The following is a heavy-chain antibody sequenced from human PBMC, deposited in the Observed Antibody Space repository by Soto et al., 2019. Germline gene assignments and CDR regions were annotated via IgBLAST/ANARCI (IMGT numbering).Heavy chain of an antibody. D-gene: IGHD6-13*01. J-gene: IGHJ4*02. V-gene: IGHV3-30-3*01. CDR3: ARYQSYISTPNFDY. Sequence: QVQLVESGGGVVQPGRSLRLSCAASGFTFSSYAMHWVRQAPGKGLEWVAVISYDGSNKYYADSVKGRFTISRDNSKNTLYLQMNRLRAEDTAVYYCARYQSYISTPNFDYWGQGTLVTVSS. CDR1: GFTFSSYA. CDR2: ISYDGSNK.